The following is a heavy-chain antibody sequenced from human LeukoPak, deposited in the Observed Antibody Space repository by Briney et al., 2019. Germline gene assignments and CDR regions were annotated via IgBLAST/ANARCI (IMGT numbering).Heavy chain of an antibody. CDR3: ARSKDYGDYGGYDY. V-gene: IGHV1-2*06. J-gene: IGHJ4*02. Sequence: ALVKVSCKASGYTFTGYYAHWVRQAPGQGLEWMGRISPNNGGTNYAQKFQGRVTMTRDTSISTAYMELSRLRSDDTAVYYCARSKDYGDYGGYDYWGQGTLVIVSS. D-gene: IGHD4-17*01. CDR2: ISPNNGGT. CDR1: GYTFTGYY.